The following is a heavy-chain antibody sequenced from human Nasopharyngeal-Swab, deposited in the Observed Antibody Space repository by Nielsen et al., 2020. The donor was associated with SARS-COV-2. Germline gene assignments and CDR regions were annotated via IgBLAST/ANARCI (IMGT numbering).Heavy chain of an antibody. V-gene: IGHV1-46*01. J-gene: IGHJ4*02. Sequence: ASVKVSCKASGYTFTSYYMHWVRQAPGQGLEWMGIINPSGGSTSYAQKFQGRVTMTRDTSTSTVYVELRSLRSDDTAVYYCARDVGRYSSSWYPHHFDCWGQGTLVTVSS. D-gene: IGHD6-13*01. CDR3: ARDVGRYSSSWYPHHFDC. CDR2: INPSGGST. CDR1: GYTFTSYY.